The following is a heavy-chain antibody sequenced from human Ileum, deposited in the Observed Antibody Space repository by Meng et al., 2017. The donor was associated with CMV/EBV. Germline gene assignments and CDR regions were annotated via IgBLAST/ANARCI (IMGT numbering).Heavy chain of an antibody. CDR2: IDTNTGNP. CDR1: GYTFTSNN. J-gene: IGHJ4*02. D-gene: IGHD1-26*01. Sequence: QVHLVQSGSDLKKTDAPKQVSCKTSGYTFTSNNIISVRQAPGQGPEWMGWIDTNTGNPTYAQGFTGRFVFSLDTSVNTAYLQISSLKAEDTAVYYCARDGLSGRYFDYWGQGTLVTVSS. CDR3: ARDGLSGRYFDY. V-gene: IGHV7-4-1*02.